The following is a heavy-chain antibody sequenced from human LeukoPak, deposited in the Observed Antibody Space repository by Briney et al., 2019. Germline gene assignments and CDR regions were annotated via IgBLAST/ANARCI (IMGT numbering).Heavy chain of an antibody. CDR3: ARCAYCITIFGVVNPYYFDY. V-gene: IGHV4-39*01. J-gene: IGHJ4*02. CDR1: GGSISSSSYY. Sequence: SEALSLTCTVSGGSISSSSYYWGWIRQPPGKGLEWIGSIYYGGSTYYNPSLKSRVTISVDTSKNQFSLRLSSVTAADTAVYYCARCAYCITIFGVVNPYYFDYWGQGTLVTVSS. D-gene: IGHD3-3*01. CDR2: IYYGGST.